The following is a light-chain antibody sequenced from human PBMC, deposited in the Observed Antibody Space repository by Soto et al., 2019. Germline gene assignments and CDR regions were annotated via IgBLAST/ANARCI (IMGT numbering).Light chain of an antibody. CDR2: KAS. CDR1: QTISTS. J-gene: IGKJ1*01. CDR3: QHYNSYSEA. Sequence: IQMTQSPSTLSASVGYRVTITCRATQTISTSLAWYQQIPGRAPKLLIYKASTLKSGVPSRFSGSGSGTEFTLTISSLQPDDFATYYCQHYNSYSEAFGQGTKVDIK. V-gene: IGKV1-5*03.